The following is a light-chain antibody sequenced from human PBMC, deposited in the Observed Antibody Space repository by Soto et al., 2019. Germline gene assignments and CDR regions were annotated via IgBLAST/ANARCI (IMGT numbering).Light chain of an antibody. CDR1: SSDVGGYNF. V-gene: IGLV2-14*01. J-gene: IGLJ1*01. CDR2: EVS. Sequence: QSALTQPASVSGSPGQSITISCTGTSSDVGGYNFVSWYQQHPDKAPKLMIYEVSNRPSGVSSRFSGSKSGNTASLTISWLQAEDEGDYYCSSYTISSTYVFGTGTQVTVL. CDR3: SSYTISSTYV.